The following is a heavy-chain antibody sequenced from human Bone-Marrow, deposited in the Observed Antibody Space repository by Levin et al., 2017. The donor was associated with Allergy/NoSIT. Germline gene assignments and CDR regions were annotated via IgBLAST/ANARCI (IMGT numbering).Heavy chain of an antibody. CDR1: GGSISSSSYY. J-gene: IGHJ3*02. V-gene: IGHV4-39*01. D-gene: IGHD3-3*01. CDR3: AFRRITIFGVVINNAFDI. Sequence: PSETLSLTCTVSGGSISSSSYYWGWIRQPPGKGLEWIGSIYYSGSTYYNPSLKSRVTISVDTSKNQFSLKLSSVTAADTAVYYCAFRRITIFGVVINNAFDIWGQGTMVTVSS. CDR2: IYYSGST.